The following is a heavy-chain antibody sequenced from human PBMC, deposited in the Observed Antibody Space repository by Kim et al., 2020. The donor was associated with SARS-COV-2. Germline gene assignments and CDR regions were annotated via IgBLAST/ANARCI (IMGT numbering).Heavy chain of an antibody. CDR2: ISAYNGNT. CDR3: ARSPLPVRGVIITGYFDL. V-gene: IGHV1-18*01. D-gene: IGHD3-10*01. Sequence: ASVKVSCKASGYTFTSDGISWVRQAPGQGLEWMGWISAYNGNTNYAQKLQGRVTMTTDTSTSTAYMELRSLRSDDTAVYYCARSPLPVRGVIITGYFDLWGRGTLVTVSS. CDR1: GYTFTSDG. J-gene: IGHJ2*01.